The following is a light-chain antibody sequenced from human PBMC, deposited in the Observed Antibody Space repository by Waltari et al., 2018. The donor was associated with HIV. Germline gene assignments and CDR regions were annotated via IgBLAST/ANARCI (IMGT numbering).Light chain of an antibody. J-gene: IGKJ2*01. CDR1: QTINNW. V-gene: IGKV1-5*03. CDR2: KAS. Sequence: DIQMTPSPSILSSSVGDKITITCRASQTINNWLAWYQQKPGKAPKLLIYKASNLESGVQSRFSGSGSGTEFTLTINSLQPDDFATYYCQQYNRYYTFGQGTKLEIK. CDR3: QQYNRYYT.